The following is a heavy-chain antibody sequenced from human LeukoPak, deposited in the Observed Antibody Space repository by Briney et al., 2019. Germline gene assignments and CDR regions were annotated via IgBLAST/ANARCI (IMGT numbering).Heavy chain of an antibody. CDR1: DGSISSGDSY. Sequence: SQTLSLTCTVSDGSISSGDSYWSWIRQPPGKGLEWLAYIFYSGNTYYNPSLKSRLSTSVDTSKNQFSLTLGSVTAADTAVYYCAALGEGVLLSFWGQGVLVTVSS. D-gene: IGHD3-10*01. CDR3: AALGEGVLLSF. J-gene: IGHJ4*02. CDR2: IFYSGNT. V-gene: IGHV4-30-4*01.